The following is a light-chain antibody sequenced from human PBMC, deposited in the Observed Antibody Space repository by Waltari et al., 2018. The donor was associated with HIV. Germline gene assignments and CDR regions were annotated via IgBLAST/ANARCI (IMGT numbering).Light chain of an antibody. CDR1: SIGSKS. CDR2: GDT. V-gene: IGLV3-9*01. J-gene: IGLJ1*01. Sequence: SYELTQPLSVSVALGQTAKVPCGGESIGSKSVQWYQQKPGQAPVLVIYGDTNRPSGIPERFSGSNSGNTATLSISSAQAGDEADYYCQVWDKNTGIFGTGTKVTVL. CDR3: QVWDKNTGI.